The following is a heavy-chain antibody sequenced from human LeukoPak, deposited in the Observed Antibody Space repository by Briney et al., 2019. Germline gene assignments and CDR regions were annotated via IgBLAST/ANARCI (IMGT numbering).Heavy chain of an antibody. CDR2: VYYSGST. Sequence: SETLSLTCTVSGGSIRSDFWSWIRQPPGKGLEWIGYVYYSGSTNYSPSLNSRVTISIDTSKNKFSLKLTSVTAEDTAVYYCARDSGSYSDAFDIWGQGTMVTVSS. J-gene: IGHJ3*02. CDR3: ARDSGSYSDAFDI. CDR1: GGSIRSDF. D-gene: IGHD1-26*01. V-gene: IGHV4-59*12.